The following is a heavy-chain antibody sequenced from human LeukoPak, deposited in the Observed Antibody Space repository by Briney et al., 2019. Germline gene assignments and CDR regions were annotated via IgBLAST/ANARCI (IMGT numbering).Heavy chain of an antibody. Sequence: PGGSLRLSCVVSGITFDYHALSWVRQAPGKGLEWVSGINGVGDRADYADSVRGRFIISRDISKNTLYLQMYSLRADDTAVYYCAKQFLGANWGQGTLVIVSS. V-gene: IGHV3-23*01. D-gene: IGHD4/OR15-4a*01. CDR3: AKQFLGAN. J-gene: IGHJ4*02. CDR2: INGVGDRA. CDR1: GITFDYHA.